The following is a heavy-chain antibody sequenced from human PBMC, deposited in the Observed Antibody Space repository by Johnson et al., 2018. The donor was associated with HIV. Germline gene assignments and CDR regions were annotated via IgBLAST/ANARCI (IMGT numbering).Heavy chain of an antibody. CDR1: GFSFSDYY. V-gene: IGHV3-11*04. D-gene: IGHD1-1*01. J-gene: IGHJ3*02. CDR2: ISVTGSVI. Sequence: QEQLVESGGGVVQPGRSLRLSCTISGFSFSDYYMSWFRQAPGKGLEWLSYISVTGSVIYYADSVKGRFTISRDNTKNSVYLQMNSPTAEDTAVYYCARESLTTSDAFDMWGQGTMVTVSS. CDR3: ARESLTTSDAFDM.